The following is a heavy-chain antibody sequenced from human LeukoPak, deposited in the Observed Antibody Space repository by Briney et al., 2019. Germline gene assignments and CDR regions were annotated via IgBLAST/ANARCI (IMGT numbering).Heavy chain of an antibody. Sequence: SETLSLTCTVSGGSISSSSYYWSWIRQPAGKGLEWIGRIYTSGSTNYNPSLKSRVTMSVDTSKNQFSLKLSSVTAAVTAVYYCARTYDFWSGSDAFDIWGQGTMVTVSS. D-gene: IGHD3-3*01. V-gene: IGHV4-61*02. CDR3: ARTYDFWSGSDAFDI. CDR1: GGSISSSSYY. J-gene: IGHJ3*02. CDR2: IYTSGST.